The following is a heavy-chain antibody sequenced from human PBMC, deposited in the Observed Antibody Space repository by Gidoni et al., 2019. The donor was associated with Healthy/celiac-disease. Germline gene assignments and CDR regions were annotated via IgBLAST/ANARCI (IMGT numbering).Heavy chain of an antibody. Sequence: QVQLVESGGGLVKPGGSLRLSCAASGFTISDYYMSWIRQAPGKGLEWVSYISSSGSTIYYADSVKGRFTISRDNAKNSLYLQMNSLRAEDTAVYYCARVYSSSWYGSANDAFDIWGQGTMVTVSS. J-gene: IGHJ3*02. CDR3: ARVYSSSWYGSANDAFDI. V-gene: IGHV3-11*01. CDR1: GFTISDYY. CDR2: ISSSGSTI. D-gene: IGHD6-13*01.